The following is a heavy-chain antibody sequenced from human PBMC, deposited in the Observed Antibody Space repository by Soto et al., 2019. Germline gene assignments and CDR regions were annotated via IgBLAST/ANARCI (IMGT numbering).Heavy chain of an antibody. CDR2: IIPIFGTA. CDR3: ARDPTRLRLGELLTDPHVYYYYGMDV. J-gene: IGHJ6*02. Sequence: SVKVSCKASGGTFSSYAISWVRQAPGQGLEWKGGIIPIFGTANYAQKIQGRVTITADESTSTAYMELSSLRSEDTAVYYCARDPTRLRLGELLTDPHVYYYYGMDVWGQGTTVTVSS. D-gene: IGHD3-16*01. CDR1: GGTFSSYA. V-gene: IGHV1-69*13.